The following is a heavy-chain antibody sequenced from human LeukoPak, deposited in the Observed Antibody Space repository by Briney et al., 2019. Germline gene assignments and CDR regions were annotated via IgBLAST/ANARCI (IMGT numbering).Heavy chain of an antibody. D-gene: IGHD3-22*01. J-gene: IGHJ4*02. V-gene: IGHV1-18*01. CDR3: ARASYDRYYYESSGYYFDFDY. CDR2: ISAYNGNT. Sequence: ASVKVSCKASGYTFTSYGISWVRQAPGQGLEWMGWISAYNGNTNYAQKLQGRVTMTTDTSTSTAYMELRRLRSDDTAVYYCARASYDRYYYESSGYYFDFDYWGQGTLVTDSS. CDR1: GYTFTSYG.